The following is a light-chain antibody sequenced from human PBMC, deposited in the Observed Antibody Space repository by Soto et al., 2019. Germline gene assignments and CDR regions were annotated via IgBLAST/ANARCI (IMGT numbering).Light chain of an antibody. CDR2: DAS. CDR3: QQRSNWVT. Sequence: EIVLTQSPATLSLSPGERATLSCRASQSISFYLTWYQHKPGQAPRLLIYDASNRATGIPARFSGSGYGTDFTLTISSLEPEDFAVYYCQQRSNWVTFGQGTRLEIK. CDR1: QSISFY. J-gene: IGKJ5*01. V-gene: IGKV3-11*01.